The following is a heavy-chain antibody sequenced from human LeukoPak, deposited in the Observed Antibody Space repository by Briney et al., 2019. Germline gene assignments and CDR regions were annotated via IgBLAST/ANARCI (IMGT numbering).Heavy chain of an antibody. CDR3: TTRRQDGC. CDR1: GFTFSDAW. CDR2: IKSKIGGGTI. Sequence: GGSPRLSCVASGFTFSDAWMSWVRQAPGKGLEWVGRIKSKIGGGTIDYGAPVKGRFTISRDDSRNTLYLQMNSLKTEDTAVYYCTTRRQDGCWGQGTLVTVS. V-gene: IGHV3-15*01. D-gene: IGHD6-25*01. J-gene: IGHJ4*02.